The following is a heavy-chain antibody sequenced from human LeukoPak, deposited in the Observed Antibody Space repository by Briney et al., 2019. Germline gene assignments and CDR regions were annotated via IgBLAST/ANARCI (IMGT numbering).Heavy chain of an antibody. J-gene: IGHJ2*01. Sequence: GGSLRLSCAASGFTFSSYGMHWVRQAPGKGLEWVAVISYDGSNKYCADSVKGRFTISRDNSKNTLYLQMNSLRAEDTAVYYCAKDHDYGDYGWYFDLWGRGTLVTVSS. V-gene: IGHV3-30*18. CDR2: ISYDGSNK. CDR3: AKDHDYGDYGWYFDL. D-gene: IGHD4-17*01. CDR1: GFTFSSYG.